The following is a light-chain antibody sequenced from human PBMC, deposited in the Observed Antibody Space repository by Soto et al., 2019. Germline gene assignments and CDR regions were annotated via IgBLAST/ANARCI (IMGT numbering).Light chain of an antibody. CDR2: AAS. Sequence: AIRMTQSPTSFSASTGDRVTITCRASQDISSYLAWYQQKPGEAPKLLIQAASALQSGVPSRFSGSGSGTAFTLTISRLQSEDVATYYCQQYYSNRSFGQGTKVEV. J-gene: IGKJ1*01. CDR3: QQYYSNRS. CDR1: QDISSY. V-gene: IGKV1-8*01.